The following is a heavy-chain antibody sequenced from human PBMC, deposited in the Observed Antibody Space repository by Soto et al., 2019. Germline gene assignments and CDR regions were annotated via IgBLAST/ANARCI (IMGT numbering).Heavy chain of an antibody. CDR3: ARILAYYYDSSGYVDAFDI. J-gene: IGHJ3*02. Sequence: QLQLQESGSGLVKPSQTLSITCAVSGGSISSGGYSWSWIRQPPGKGLEWIGYIYHSGSTYYNPSLKSRVTISVDRSKNQFSLKLSSVTAADTAVYYCARILAYYYDSSGYVDAFDIWGQGTMVTVSS. D-gene: IGHD3-22*01. CDR2: IYHSGST. CDR1: GGSISSGGYS. V-gene: IGHV4-30-2*01.